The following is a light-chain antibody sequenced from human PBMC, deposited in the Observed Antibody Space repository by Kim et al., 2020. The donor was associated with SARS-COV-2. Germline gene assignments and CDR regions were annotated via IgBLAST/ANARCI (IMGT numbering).Light chain of an antibody. CDR1: SNDGGGYNF. V-gene: IGLV2-14*01. CDR3: SSDTSRYGLL. J-gene: IGLJ7*01. Sequence: GQSITISCARTSNDGGGYNFVSWYQQHPSKAPKVIISEVYNRPSGVSRRFSGSKSGNAASLTIAGLLPEDAADYCYSSDTSRYGLLFGRGTQLTVL. CDR2: EVY.